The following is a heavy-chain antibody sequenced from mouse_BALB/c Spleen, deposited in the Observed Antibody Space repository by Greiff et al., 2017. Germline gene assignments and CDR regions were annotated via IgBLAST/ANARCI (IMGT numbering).Heavy chain of an antibody. V-gene: IGHV1S41*01. CDR1: GYTFTSYW. CDR2: IAPGSGST. J-gene: IGHJ3*01. CDR3: ARSGDGPTLFAY. D-gene: IGHD2-3*01. Sequence: DLVKPGASVKLSCKASGYTFTSYWINWIKQRPGQGLEWIGRIAPGSGSTYYNEMFKGKATLTVDTSSSTAYIQLSSLSSEDSAVYFCARSGDGPTLFAYWGQGTLVTVSA.